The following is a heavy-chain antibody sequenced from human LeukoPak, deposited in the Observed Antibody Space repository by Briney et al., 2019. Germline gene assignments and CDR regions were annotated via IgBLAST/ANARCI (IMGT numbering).Heavy chain of an antibody. CDR1: GFAFSSYA. J-gene: IGHJ5*02. Sequence: PGGSLRLSCTASGFAFSSYAMAWVRQAPGKGLEWLSYISSSSKINYADSVEGRLTISRDNAKNSLYLQMISLRDEDTAVYYCARSANPGVHDFDPWGQGTLVTVSS. CDR2: ISSSSKI. D-gene: IGHD6-6*01. V-gene: IGHV3-48*02. CDR3: ARSANPGVHDFDP.